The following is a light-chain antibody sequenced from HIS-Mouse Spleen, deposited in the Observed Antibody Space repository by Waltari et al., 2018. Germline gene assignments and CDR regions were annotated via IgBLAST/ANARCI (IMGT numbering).Light chain of an antibody. J-gene: IGKJ4*01. V-gene: IGKV3-11*01. CDR1: QSVSSY. CDR2: DAS. CDR3: QQRSNWPLT. Sequence: EIVLTQSPATLSLSPGERATLSCRASQSVSSYLAWYQQKPGQAPRLLIYDASNRATGIPARFSGSWSGTEFTLTISSLGPEDFAVYCCQQRSNWPLTFGGGTKVEIK.